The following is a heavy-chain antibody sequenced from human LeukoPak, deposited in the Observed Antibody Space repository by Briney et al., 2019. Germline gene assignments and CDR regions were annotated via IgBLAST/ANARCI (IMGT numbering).Heavy chain of an antibody. V-gene: IGHV3-43*02. J-gene: IGHJ6*02. Sequence: GGSLRLSCEASGYTFDAYAMHWVRQAPEKGLEWVSLINKDGSATYYAGSVKGRFTISRDNSKNSLYLQMNSLRSEDTALYYCATWAFHHSLDVWGQGTTVTVSS. CDR3: ATWAFHHSLDV. CDR2: INKDGSAT. CDR1: GYTFDAYA. D-gene: IGHD1-14*01.